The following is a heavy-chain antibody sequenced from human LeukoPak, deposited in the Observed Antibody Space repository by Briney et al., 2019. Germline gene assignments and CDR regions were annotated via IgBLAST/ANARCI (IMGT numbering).Heavy chain of an antibody. CDR1: GFTFSSFW. D-gene: IGHD1-7*01. J-gene: IGHJ4*02. Sequence: SGGSLRLSCAASGFTFSSFWMSWVRQAPGKGLEWVAVISYDGSDKFYADSVKGRFTISRDNSKNTLYLQMNSLRTEDTAVYYCAKNRVVFNLNYAYYFDYWGQGTLVTVSS. V-gene: IGHV3-30*18. CDR3: AKNRVVFNLNYAYYFDY. CDR2: ISYDGSDK.